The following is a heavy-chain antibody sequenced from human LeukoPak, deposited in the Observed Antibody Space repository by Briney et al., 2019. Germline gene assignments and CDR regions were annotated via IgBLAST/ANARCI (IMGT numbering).Heavy chain of an antibody. J-gene: IGHJ4*02. V-gene: IGHV1-69*02. CDR2: IIPILGIA. CDR1: GGTFSSYT. CDR3: ARKTTESDY. Sequence: GASVKVSCKASGGTFSSYTISWVRQAPEQGFEWMGRIIPILGIANYSQKFQGRVTITADKSTSTAYMELSSLRSEDTAVYYCARKTTESDYWGQGTLVTVSS. D-gene: IGHD4-17*01.